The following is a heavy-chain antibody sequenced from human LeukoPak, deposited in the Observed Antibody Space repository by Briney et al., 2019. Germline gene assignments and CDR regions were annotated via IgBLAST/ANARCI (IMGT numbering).Heavy chain of an antibody. CDR3: ARDRSGGDAFDI. Sequence: GGSLRLSCAASGFTFSSYSMNWVRQAPGKGLEWVSSISSSSSYIYYADSVKGRFTISRDNAKNSLYLQMNSLRAEDTAVYYCARDRSGGDAFDIWGQGTMVTVSS. V-gene: IGHV3-21*01. CDR1: GFTFSSYS. D-gene: IGHD1-26*01. J-gene: IGHJ3*02. CDR2: ISSSSSYI.